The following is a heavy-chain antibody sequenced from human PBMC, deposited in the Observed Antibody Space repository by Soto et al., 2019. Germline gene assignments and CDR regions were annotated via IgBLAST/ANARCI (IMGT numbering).Heavy chain of an antibody. V-gene: IGHV4-30-2*01. CDR3: ARTMTTSGWFDP. J-gene: IGHJ5*02. D-gene: IGHD4-17*01. CDR1: GGPTTSGGYS. CDR2: IYHSGGT. Sequence: SETVSLTCAVSGGPTTSGGYSWSWIRQPPGKGLEWIGYIYHSGGTYYNPSLKSRVTLSIDRTKKQFSLKLKSVTAADTAVYFCARTMTTSGWFDPWGQGTLVTVSS.